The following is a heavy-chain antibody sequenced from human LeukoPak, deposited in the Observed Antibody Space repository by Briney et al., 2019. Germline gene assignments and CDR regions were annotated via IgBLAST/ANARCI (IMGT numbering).Heavy chain of an antibody. J-gene: IGHJ4*02. V-gene: IGHV3-7*01. CDR2: INGDTSEI. D-gene: IGHD7-27*01. CDR3: ARDNWGSRRFDY. CDR1: GFTFSMSW. Sequence: GGSLRLSCAASGFTFSMSWMSWVRQAAGKGREWVARINGDTSEINYVDSVKGRLTISRDKTKDSLYLQMNSLTAEDTAMYYCARDNWGSRRFDYWGQGTLVTVSS.